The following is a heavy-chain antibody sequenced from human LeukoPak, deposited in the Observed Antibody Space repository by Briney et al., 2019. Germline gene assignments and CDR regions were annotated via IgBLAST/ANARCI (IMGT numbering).Heavy chain of an antibody. D-gene: IGHD3-22*01. CDR2: IKQDGSEK. Sequence: PGGSLRLSCAASGFTFSTYWMSWVRQAPGKGLEWVANIKQDGSEKYYVDSVKGRFTISRDNAKKSLYLQMNSLRAEDTAVYYCARLNMGSSGYFVSWGQGTLVTVSS. J-gene: IGHJ5*02. CDR3: ARLNMGSSGYFVS. CDR1: GFTFSTYW. V-gene: IGHV3-7*01.